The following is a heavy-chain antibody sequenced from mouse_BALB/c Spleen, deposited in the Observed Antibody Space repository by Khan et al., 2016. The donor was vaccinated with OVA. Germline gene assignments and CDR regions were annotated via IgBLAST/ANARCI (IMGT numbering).Heavy chain of an antibody. CDR2: ISYSGST. CDR3: ARYTIDDGYYGDYVDY. CDR1: GDSITSGY. J-gene: IGHJ2*01. Sequence: EVKLLESGPSLVKPSQTLSLTCSVTGDSITSGYWNWIRKFPGNKLEYMGYISYSGSTYYNPSLKSRISITRDTSENQYYLQLNSVTTEDTATYDSARYTIDDGYYGDYVDYWGQGTTLTVSS. V-gene: IGHV3-8*02. D-gene: IGHD2-3*01.